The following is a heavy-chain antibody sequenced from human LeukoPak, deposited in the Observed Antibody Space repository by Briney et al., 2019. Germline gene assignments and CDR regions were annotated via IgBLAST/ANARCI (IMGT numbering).Heavy chain of an antibody. Sequence: ASVKVSCKASGYTFTSYAMHWVRQAPGQRLEWMGWINACNGNTKYSQKFQGRVTITRATSATTANMELSSRRSEDTAVYYCARVRVAGPTALDYWGQGTLVTVSS. CDR2: INACNGNT. V-gene: IGHV1-3*01. CDR1: GYTFTSYA. D-gene: IGHD1-26*01. J-gene: IGHJ4*02. CDR3: ARVRVAGPTALDY.